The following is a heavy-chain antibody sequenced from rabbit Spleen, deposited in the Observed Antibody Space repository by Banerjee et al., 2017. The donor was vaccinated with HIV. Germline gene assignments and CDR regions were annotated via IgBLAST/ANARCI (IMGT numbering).Heavy chain of an antibody. V-gene: IGHV1S47*01. CDR2: IDPLFGTT. CDR3: VREVAAKFSL. J-gene: IGHJ4*01. CDR1: GFSFGDRDV. Sequence: QEQLVESGGGLVQPEGSLTLTCTASGFSFGDRDVMCWVRQAPGKGLEWIGYIDPLFGTTYYANWVNGRFTISSHSAQHTLFLQLNSLTAADTATYFCVREVAAKFSLWGPGTLVTVS. D-gene: IGHD4-1*01.